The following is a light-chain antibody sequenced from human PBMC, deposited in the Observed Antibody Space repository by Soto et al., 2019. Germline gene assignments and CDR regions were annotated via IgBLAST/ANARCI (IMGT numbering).Light chain of an antibody. CDR2: AAS. CDR1: QGISSY. Sequence: IRMTQSPSPPSSSTRDKVTLPCWGSQGISSYLAWYQQKPGKAPKLLIYAASTLQSGVPSRFSGSGSGTDFTLTISCLQSEDFATYCCQQYYRFPLTFGGGTKVDIK. J-gene: IGKJ4*01. V-gene: IGKV1-8*01. CDR3: QQYYRFPLT.